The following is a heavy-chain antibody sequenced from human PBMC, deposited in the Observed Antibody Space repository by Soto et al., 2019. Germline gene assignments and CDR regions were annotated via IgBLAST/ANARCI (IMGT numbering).Heavy chain of an antibody. J-gene: IGHJ4*02. CDR2: IYYSGTT. D-gene: IGHD2-2*01. V-gene: IGHV4-39*01. Sequence: QLQLQESGPGPVKPSETLSLTCTVSGGSISSTSYYWGWIRQPPGKGLEWIGSIYYSGTTFYNPSLKSRVPISVDTSKNQISLKLTSVTAADTAVYSCARRRRGSCYADYWGQGTLVAVSS. CDR3: ARRRRGSCYADY. CDR1: GGSISSTSYY.